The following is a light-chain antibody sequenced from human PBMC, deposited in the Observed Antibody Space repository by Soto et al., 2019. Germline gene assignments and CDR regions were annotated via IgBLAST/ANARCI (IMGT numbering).Light chain of an antibody. CDR3: LQYHTYRA. CDR1: QSIGSW. CDR2: DAS. J-gene: IGKJ1*01. V-gene: IGKV1-5*01. Sequence: DIQMTQSPSTLSASVGDRVTITCRASQSIGSWLAWYQQKPGKAPKLLICDASSLESGVPSRFRGSGSGTEFTLTISSLQPDDFATYYCLQYHTYRAFGQGTKVDIK.